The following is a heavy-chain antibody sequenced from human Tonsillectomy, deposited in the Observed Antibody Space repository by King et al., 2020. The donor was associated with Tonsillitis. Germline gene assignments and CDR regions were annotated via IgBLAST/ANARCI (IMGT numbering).Heavy chain of an antibody. J-gene: IGHJ5*02. D-gene: IGHD1-26*01. CDR2: IYYSGST. CDR1: GGSVSSGTYY. V-gene: IGHV4-61*01. Sequence: VQLQESGPGLVKPSETLSLTCTVSGGSVSSGTYYWSWIRQPPGRGLEWIGCIYYSGSTNYNPSLKSRVTISVDTSKNQFSLKLSSVTAADTAVYFCARDVIVGATTTWFHPWGQGTLVTVSS. CDR3: ARDVIVGATTTWFHP.